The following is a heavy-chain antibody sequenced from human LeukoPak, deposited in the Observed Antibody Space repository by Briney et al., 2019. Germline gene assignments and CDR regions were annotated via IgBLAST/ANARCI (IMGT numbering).Heavy chain of an antibody. J-gene: IGHJ4*02. Sequence: SETLSLTCAVYGGSFSGYYWSWIRQPPGKGLEWIGEINHSGSTNYNPSLKSRVTISVDTSKNQFSLKPSSVTAADTAVYYCAMGDGYNYVFDYWGQGTLVTVSS. D-gene: IGHD5-24*01. CDR2: INHSGST. CDR1: GGSFSGYY. CDR3: AMGDGYNYVFDY. V-gene: IGHV4-34*01.